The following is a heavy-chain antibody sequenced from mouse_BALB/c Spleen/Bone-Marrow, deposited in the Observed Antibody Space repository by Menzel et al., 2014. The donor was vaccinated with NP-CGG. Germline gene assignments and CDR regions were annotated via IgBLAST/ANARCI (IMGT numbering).Heavy chain of an antibody. Sequence: QVQLKESGAELVKPGAPVKLSCKASGYTFTSYWMNWVKQRPGRGLEWIGRIDPSDSETHYNRKFKDKATLTVDKSSSTAYIQLSSLTSEDSAVYYCTRALGDGYYYAMDYWGQGTSVTVSS. CDR2: IDPSDSET. V-gene: IGHV1-74*01. CDR1: GYTFTSYW. D-gene: IGHD2-3*01. J-gene: IGHJ4*01. CDR3: TRALGDGYYYAMDY.